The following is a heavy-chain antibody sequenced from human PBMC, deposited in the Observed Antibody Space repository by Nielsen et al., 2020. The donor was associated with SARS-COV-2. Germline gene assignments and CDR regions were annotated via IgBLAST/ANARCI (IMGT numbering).Heavy chain of an antibody. CDR2: INHSGST. J-gene: IGHJ4*02. CDR3: ARGGTIRPLDY. V-gene: IGHV4-34*01. Sequence: SETLSLTCAVYGVSFSGSYWSWIRQPPGKGLEWIGDINHSGSTNYNPSLKSLVTISVDTSKNQFSLQLSNVTAADTAVYYCARGGTIRPLDYWGQGTPVTVSS. D-gene: IGHD1-1*01. CDR1: GVSFSGSY.